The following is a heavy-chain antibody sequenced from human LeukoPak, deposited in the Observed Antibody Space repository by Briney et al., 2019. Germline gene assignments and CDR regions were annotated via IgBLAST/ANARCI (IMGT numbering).Heavy chain of an antibody. CDR2: IRYDGSNK. D-gene: IGHD3-10*01. J-gene: IGHJ4*02. CDR1: GFTFSSYG. V-gene: IGHV3-30*02. Sequence: PGRSLRLSCAASGFTFSSYGMTWVRQAPGKGLEWVAFIRYDGSNKYYADSVKGRFTISRDNSKNTLYLQMNSLRAEDTAVYYCAKDRVTMVRGVGAQAYWGQGTLVTVSS. CDR3: AKDRVTMVRGVGAQAY.